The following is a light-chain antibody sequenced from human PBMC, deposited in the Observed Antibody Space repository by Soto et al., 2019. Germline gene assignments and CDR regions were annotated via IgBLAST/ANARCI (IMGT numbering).Light chain of an antibody. J-gene: IGKJ5*01. CDR1: QDISNY. Sequence: DVQITQSPSSLAASVGDRVTITCQAGQDISNYLNWYQQKPGKAPKLLIYDASNLETGVPSRFSGSGSGTDFTFTISSLQPEDIATYYCQQYANLPITYGQGTRPEI. CDR2: DAS. CDR3: QQYANLPIT. V-gene: IGKV1-33*01.